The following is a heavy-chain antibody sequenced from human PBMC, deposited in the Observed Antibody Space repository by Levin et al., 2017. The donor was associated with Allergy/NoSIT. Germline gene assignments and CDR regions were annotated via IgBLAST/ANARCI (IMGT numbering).Heavy chain of an antibody. V-gene: IGHV4-4*02. CDR2: IYHSGST. D-gene: IGHD2-2*01. CDR1: GGSISSSNW. J-gene: IGHJ5*02. Sequence: SETLSLTCAVSGGSISSSNWWSWVRQPPGKGLEWIGEIYHSGSTNYNPSLKSRVTISVDKSKNQFSLKLSSVTAADTAVYYCARGVPAATRGWKSWFDPWGQGTLVTVSS. CDR3: ARGVPAATRGWKSWFDP.